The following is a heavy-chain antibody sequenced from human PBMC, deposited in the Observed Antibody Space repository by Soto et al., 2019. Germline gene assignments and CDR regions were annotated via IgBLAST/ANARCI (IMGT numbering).Heavy chain of an antibody. CDR2: ISPYDGNT. Sequence: GASVKVSCKASGYTFNTYGITWVRQAPGQGLEWMGWISPYDGNTYYAQRLQGRVTMTTDTPTSTAYMDLGSLRSDDTAVYYCARGGDYGPNWFDPWGQGTLVTVSS. CDR1: GYTFNTYG. J-gene: IGHJ5*02. V-gene: IGHV1-18*01. D-gene: IGHD4-17*01. CDR3: ARGGDYGPNWFDP.